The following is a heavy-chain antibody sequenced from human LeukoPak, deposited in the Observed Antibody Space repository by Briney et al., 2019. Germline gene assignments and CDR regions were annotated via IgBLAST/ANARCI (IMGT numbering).Heavy chain of an antibody. CDR1: GFTFSSYG. D-gene: IGHD2-2*01. V-gene: IGHV3-33*06. CDR3: AKDRHCSSTSCYQMGWFDP. CDR2: IWYDGSNK. J-gene: IGHJ5*02. Sequence: GGSLRLSCAASGFTFSSYGMHWVRQAPGKGLEWVAVIWYDGSNKYYADSVKGRLTISRDNSKNTLYLQMNSLRAEDTAVYYCAKDRHCSSTSCYQMGWFDPWGQGTLVTVSS.